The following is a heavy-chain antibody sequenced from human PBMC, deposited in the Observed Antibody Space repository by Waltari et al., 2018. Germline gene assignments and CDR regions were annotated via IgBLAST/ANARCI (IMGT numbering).Heavy chain of an antibody. CDR3: ARVATKTYSSPVPGRPYYYGMDV. D-gene: IGHD6-19*01. CDR2: SNSDGSST. Sequence: EEQLVESGGGLAQPGESLRLSCAASGFTFSRYWMDWVRQAPGKGLVWYARSNSDGSSTTYDDTMKRRFTISRDNANNTLYVQMNRLRAEDTAVYYCARVATKTYSSPVPGRPYYYGMDVWGQGTTVTVSS. V-gene: IGHV3-74*01. J-gene: IGHJ6*02. CDR1: GFTFSRYW.